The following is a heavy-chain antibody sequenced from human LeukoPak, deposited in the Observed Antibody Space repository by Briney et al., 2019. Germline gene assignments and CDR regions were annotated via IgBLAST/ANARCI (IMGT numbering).Heavy chain of an antibody. CDR1: EFTFSNYE. J-gene: IGHJ3*02. D-gene: IGHD5-18*01. CDR2: IGGSGSTT. V-gene: IGHV3-48*03. Sequence: GGSLRLSCAASEFTFSNYEMNWVRQAPGKGLEWVSYIGGSGSTTHYADSVKGRFTISRDNAKNSLYLQMNSLRAEDTALYYCARESDTTLFTDAFDIWGQGTMVTVSS. CDR3: ARESDTTLFTDAFDI.